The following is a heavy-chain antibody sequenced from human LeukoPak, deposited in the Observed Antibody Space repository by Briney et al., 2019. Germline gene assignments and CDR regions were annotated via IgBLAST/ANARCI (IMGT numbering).Heavy chain of an antibody. D-gene: IGHD2-21*01. J-gene: IGHJ4*02. CDR2: INVGNGNT. Sequence: ASVKVSCKASGYTFTRYAMHWVRQAPGQRLEWMGWINVGNGNTKYSQKFQGRVTITRDTSASTAYMELSSLRSEDTAVYYCARGDCGGNDCYYIDYWGQGTLVTVSS. CDR1: GYTFTRYA. CDR3: ARGDCGGNDCYYIDY. V-gene: IGHV1-3*01.